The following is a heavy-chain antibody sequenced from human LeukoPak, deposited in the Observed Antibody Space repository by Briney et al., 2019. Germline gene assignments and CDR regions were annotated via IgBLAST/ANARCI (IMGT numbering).Heavy chain of an antibody. CDR1: GFTFSSYA. D-gene: IGHD3-22*01. CDR2: ISGSGSST. J-gene: IGHJ4*01. Sequence: GGSLRLSCAASGFTFSSYAMNWVRQAQGKGLEWVSAISGSGSSTYYADSVKGRFTISRDNSKNTLYLQMNSLRAEDTAVYYCAATRYYYDSSGYSNFDYWGQGTLVTVSS. V-gene: IGHV3-23*01. CDR3: AATRYYYDSSGYSNFDY.